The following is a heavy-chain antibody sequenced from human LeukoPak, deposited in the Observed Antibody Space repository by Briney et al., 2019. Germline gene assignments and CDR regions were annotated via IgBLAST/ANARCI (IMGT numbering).Heavy chain of an antibody. Sequence: SETLSLTCTVSGGSISSNNWWNWVRQPPGKGLEWIGEMYHSGSTNYNPSLKSRVTISVDTSKNQFSLKLSSVTAADTAVYYCAREAYYYDSSGYYYSRAFDIWGQGTMVTVSS. J-gene: IGHJ3*02. CDR2: MYHSGST. V-gene: IGHV4-4*02. CDR1: GGSISSNNW. CDR3: AREAYYYDSSGYYYSRAFDI. D-gene: IGHD3-22*01.